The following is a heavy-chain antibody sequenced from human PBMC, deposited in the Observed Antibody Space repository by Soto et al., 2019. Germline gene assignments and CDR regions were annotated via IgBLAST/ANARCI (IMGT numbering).Heavy chain of an antibody. CDR3: ARRRASDYGGNHHPYYFDR. Sequence: SETLSLTCTVSGASIITDNYFWVWIRQSPRRGLELIGSISYSGRTYDNPSLHSRVTISIDASKNQFSLKLTSVTTADTAVYYCARRRASDYGGNHHPYYFDRWGQGALFTVSS. D-gene: IGHD4-17*01. CDR2: ISYSGRT. V-gene: IGHV4-39*01. J-gene: IGHJ4*02. CDR1: GASIITDNYF.